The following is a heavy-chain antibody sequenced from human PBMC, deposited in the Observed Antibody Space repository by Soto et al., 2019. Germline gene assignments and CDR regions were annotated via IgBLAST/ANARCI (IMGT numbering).Heavy chain of an antibody. D-gene: IGHD3-22*01. J-gene: IGHJ6*02. CDR1: GGTFSSYA. Sequence: GASVKVSCKASGGTFSSYAISWLRQSPGQGLEWMGGIIPIFGTANYAQKFQGRVTITADESTSTAYMELSSLRSEDTAVYYCARGGYYDSSGRTYYYGMDVWGQGTTVTVSS. V-gene: IGHV1-69*13. CDR2: IIPIFGTA. CDR3: ARGGYYDSSGRTYYYGMDV.